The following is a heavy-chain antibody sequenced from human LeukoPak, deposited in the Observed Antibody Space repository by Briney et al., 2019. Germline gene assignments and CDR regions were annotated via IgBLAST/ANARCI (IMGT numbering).Heavy chain of an antibody. V-gene: IGHV1-2*02. CDR1: GYTFTGCY. CDR2: INPNSGGT. CDR3: ARDQGYSYVYRFYY. D-gene: IGHD5-18*01. J-gene: IGHJ4*02. Sequence: ASVKVSCKASGYTFTGCYMHWVRQAPAQGLEWMGWINPNSGGTNYEQKFQGRVTMTRDTSISTAYMELSRLRSDDTAVYYCARDQGYSYVYRFYYWGQGTLVTVSS.